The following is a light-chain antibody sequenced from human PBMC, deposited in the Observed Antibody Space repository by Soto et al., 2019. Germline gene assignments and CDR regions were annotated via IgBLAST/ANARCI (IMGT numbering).Light chain of an antibody. Sequence: DIQMTQSPSSLSASVGDRVTITCRASQGISNYLAWYQQKPGKVPKLLIYAASTLQSGVPSRFSGSGSGTDFNLTISSLQPDAGATYDCQKYNSAPRSFGPGTKVDSK. CDR2: AAS. CDR3: QKYNSAPRS. J-gene: IGKJ3*01. CDR1: QGISNY. V-gene: IGKV1-27*01.